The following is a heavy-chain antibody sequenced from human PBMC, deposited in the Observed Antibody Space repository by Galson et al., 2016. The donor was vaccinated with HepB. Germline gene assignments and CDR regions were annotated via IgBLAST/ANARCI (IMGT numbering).Heavy chain of an antibody. Sequence: SLRLSCAASGFTFRTYAMSWVRQVAGKGLEWVSGISGTGNSKYYGDSVKGRFAISRDNRRNTLFLQVNSLRAEDTAVYSCAKSPRGLTSWGTRYVGSPPVDSWGQGTLVTVSS. V-gene: IGHV3-23*01. CDR1: GFTFRTYA. CDR3: AKSPRGLTSWGTRYVGSPPVDS. D-gene: IGHD1-26*01. J-gene: IGHJ4*02. CDR2: ISGTGNSK.